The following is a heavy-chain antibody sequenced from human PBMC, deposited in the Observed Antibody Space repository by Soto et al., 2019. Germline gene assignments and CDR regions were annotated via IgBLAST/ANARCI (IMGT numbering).Heavy chain of an antibody. CDR2: IYPGDSET. CDR3: ARDYDYALDY. Sequence: GESLKISCKGSGYSFSSYWIGWVRQMLGKGLEWMGFIYPGDSETRYSPSFQGQVTISVDKSISTAYLQWSSLKASDTAIYYCARDYDYALDYWGQGTLVTVSS. J-gene: IGHJ4*02. V-gene: IGHV5-51*01. D-gene: IGHD3-16*01. CDR1: GYSFSSYW.